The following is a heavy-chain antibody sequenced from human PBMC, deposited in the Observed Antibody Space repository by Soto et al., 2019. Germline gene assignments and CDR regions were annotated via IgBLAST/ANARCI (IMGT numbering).Heavy chain of an antibody. J-gene: IGHJ6*02. CDR2: IYSVGST. D-gene: IGHD3-3*01. Sequence: GGSLRLSCAASGFTVSSNYMSWVRQAPGKGLEWVAIIYSVGSTYYADNLQDRVTISRDNSKNTLYLQMNSLRAEDTAVYYCARVSESWYVFWSGYNYYYGIDFWGQGTTVTVSS. CDR1: GFTVSSNY. V-gene: IGHV3-53*01. CDR3: ARVSESWYVFWSGYNYYYGIDF.